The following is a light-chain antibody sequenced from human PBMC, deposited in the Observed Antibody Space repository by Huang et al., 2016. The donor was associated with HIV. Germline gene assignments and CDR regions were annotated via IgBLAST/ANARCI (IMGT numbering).Light chain of an antibody. V-gene: IGKV3-15*01. CDR3: QQYNDWPPWT. CDR2: GAS. Sequence: EIVMTQSPATLSVSPGERATLSCRASQSVYSNLAWYQQKPGQAPRLLVFGASTRATDSADRFSGSGSGTEFSLTINSLQSEDFAVYYCQQYNDWPPWTFGQGTKVEIK. J-gene: IGKJ1*01. CDR1: QSVYSN.